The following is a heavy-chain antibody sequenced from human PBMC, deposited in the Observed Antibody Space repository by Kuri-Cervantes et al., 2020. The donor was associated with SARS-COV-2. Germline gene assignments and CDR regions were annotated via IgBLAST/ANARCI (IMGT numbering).Heavy chain of an antibody. D-gene: IGHD3-22*01. CDR3: VRPPYYYDATGYPNYFFDV. V-gene: IGHV4-39*01. J-gene: IGHJ4*02. Sequence: SQTLSLTCGVSGDSVTSRRHFWGWVRQPPGKGLQWIVSILNSGSISQNPSLKSRVSIFRDTSKNQLSLRLNSVTAADTAVYSCVRPPYYYDATGYPNYFFDVWGRGTLVTVSS. CDR1: GDSVTSRRHF. CDR2: ILNSGSI.